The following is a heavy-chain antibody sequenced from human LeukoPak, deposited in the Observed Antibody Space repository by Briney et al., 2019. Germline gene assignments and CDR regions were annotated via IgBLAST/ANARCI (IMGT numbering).Heavy chain of an antibody. CDR1: AYIFTGYY. CDR3: AIIAAAGYFDY. Sequence: VASAKVSCKASAYIFTGYYIHWVRQAPGQGLEWMGWINPNSAGTNYAQKFQGRVTMTRDTSISTAYMELSRLRSDDTAVYYCAIIAAAGYFDYWGQGTLVTVSS. V-gene: IGHV1-2*02. J-gene: IGHJ4*02. CDR2: INPNSAGT. D-gene: IGHD6-13*01.